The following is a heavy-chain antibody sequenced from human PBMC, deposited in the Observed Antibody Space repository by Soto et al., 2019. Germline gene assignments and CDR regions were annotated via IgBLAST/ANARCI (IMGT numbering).Heavy chain of an antibody. J-gene: IGHJ1*01. Sequence: ASVKVSCKVSGYTLTELSMHWVRQAPGKGLEWMGGFDPEDGETIYAQKFQGRVTMTEDTSTDTAYMELSSLRSEDTAVYYCALFHRWELQAEYFQHWGQGTLVTVSS. CDR2: FDPEDGET. CDR3: ALFHRWELQAEYFQH. D-gene: IGHD1-26*01. CDR1: GYTLTELS. V-gene: IGHV1-24*01.